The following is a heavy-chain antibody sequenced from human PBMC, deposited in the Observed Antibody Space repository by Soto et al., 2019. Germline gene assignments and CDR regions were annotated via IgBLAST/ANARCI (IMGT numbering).Heavy chain of an antibody. Sequence: SETLSLTCTVSGGSIGSGGYYWSWIRQHPGKDLEWIGYIYYSGSTYYNPSLKSRFTISRDNSRKTLYLQMNSLRAEDTALYYCAIHRWELGPPDYWGQGTLVTVSS. J-gene: IGHJ4*02. CDR1: GGSIGSGGYY. CDR2: IYYSGST. CDR3: AIHRWELGPPDY. D-gene: IGHD1-26*01. V-gene: IGHV4-31*03.